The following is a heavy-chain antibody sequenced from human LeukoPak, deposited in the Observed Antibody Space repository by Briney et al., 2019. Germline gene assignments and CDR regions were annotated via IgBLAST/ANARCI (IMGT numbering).Heavy chain of an antibody. D-gene: IGHD2-2*01. CDR3: ARGRDVVVVPAADFDY. V-gene: IGHV6-1*01. J-gene: IGHJ4*02. CDR2: TYYKSQRYY. CDR1: GDSVFRNIIA. Sequence: SQTLSLTCAISGDSVFRNIIAWIWIRQSPSRGLEWLGRTYYKSQRYYDYAPSLRSRMTINPDTSKNQFSLQLNSVSPEDTAVYYCARGRDVVVVPAADFDYWGQGILVTVSS.